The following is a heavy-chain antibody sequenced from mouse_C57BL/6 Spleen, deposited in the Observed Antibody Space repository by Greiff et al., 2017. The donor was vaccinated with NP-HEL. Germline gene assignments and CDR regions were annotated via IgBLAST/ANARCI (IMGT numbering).Heavy chain of an antibody. Sequence: EVMLVESGGGLVQPGGSLSLSCAASGFTFTDYYMSWVRQPPGKALEWLGFIRNKANGYTTEYSASVKGRFTISRDNSQSILYLQMNALRAEDSATYYCARYVYYGNSYFDYWGQGTTLTVSS. V-gene: IGHV7-3*01. CDR2: IRNKANGYTT. J-gene: IGHJ2*01. D-gene: IGHD2-1*01. CDR1: GFTFTDYY. CDR3: ARYVYYGNSYFDY.